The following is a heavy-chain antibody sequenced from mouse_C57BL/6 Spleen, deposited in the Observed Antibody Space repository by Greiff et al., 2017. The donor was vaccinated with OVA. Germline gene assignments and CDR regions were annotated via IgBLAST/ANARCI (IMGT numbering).Heavy chain of an antibody. CDR2: IHPNSGST. J-gene: IGHJ1*03. Sequence: QVQLQQPGAELVKPGASVKLSCKASGYTFTSYWMPWVKQRPGQGLEWIGMIHPNSGSTNYNEKFKSKATLTVDKSSSTAYMQLSSLTSEDSAVYYCARYDYGSSYWYFDVWGTGTTVTVSS. D-gene: IGHD1-1*01. CDR3: ARYDYGSSYWYFDV. CDR1: GYTFTSYW. V-gene: IGHV1-64*01.